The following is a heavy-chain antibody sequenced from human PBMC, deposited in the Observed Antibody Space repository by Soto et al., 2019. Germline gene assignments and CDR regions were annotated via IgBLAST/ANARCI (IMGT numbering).Heavy chain of an antibody. Sequence: ASVKVSGTTSGYTFTDYYMHWVRQAPGQGFEWVGGINPKSGGPKYVPKFQGRVTVTRDTSTSTAYMELSRLTSDDTAVYYCASEDCRNTNCLKGFDYWGQGTLVTVSS. CDR1: GYTFTDYY. CDR3: ASEDCRNTNCLKGFDY. V-gene: IGHV1-2*02. D-gene: IGHD2-15*01. CDR2: INPKSGGP. J-gene: IGHJ4*02.